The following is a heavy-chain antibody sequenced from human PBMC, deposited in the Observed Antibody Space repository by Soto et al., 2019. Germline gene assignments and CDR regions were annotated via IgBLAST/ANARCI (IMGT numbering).Heavy chain of an antibody. CDR2: FDPEDGET. J-gene: IGHJ6*02. D-gene: IGHD3-3*01. CDR1: GYTLTELS. CDR3: ATAPLLEWLDNSPYGMDV. V-gene: IGHV1-24*01. Sequence: ASVKVSCQVSGYTLTELSMHWVRQAPGKGLEWMGGFDPEDGETIYAQKFQGRVTMTEDTSTDTAYMELSSLRSEDTAVYYCATAPLLEWLDNSPYGMDVWGQGTTVTVSS.